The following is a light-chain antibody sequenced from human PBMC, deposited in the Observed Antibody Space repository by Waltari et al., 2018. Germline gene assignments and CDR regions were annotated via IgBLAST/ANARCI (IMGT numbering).Light chain of an antibody. Sequence: WDHEQPGQAPVLVIDKDSGRPSVIPERFSGSSSGTTVTLTISGVQAEDEADYYCQSADSSGAYVFGSGTKVTVL. J-gene: IGLJ1*01. CDR2: KDS. CDR3: QSADSSGAYV. V-gene: IGLV3-25*03.